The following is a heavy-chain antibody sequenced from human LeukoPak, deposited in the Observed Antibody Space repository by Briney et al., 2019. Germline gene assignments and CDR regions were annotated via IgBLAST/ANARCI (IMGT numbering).Heavy chain of an antibody. Sequence: PSETLSLTCTVSGGSISSSSYYWGWIRQPPGKGLEWIGSIYYSGSTYYNPSLKSRVTISVDTSKNQFSLKLSSVTAADTAVYYCARDRGQVEYSSSGWFDPWGQGTLVTVSS. V-gene: IGHV4-39*07. D-gene: IGHD6-6*01. J-gene: IGHJ5*02. CDR1: GGSISSSSYY. CDR2: IYYSGST. CDR3: ARDRGQVEYSSSGWFDP.